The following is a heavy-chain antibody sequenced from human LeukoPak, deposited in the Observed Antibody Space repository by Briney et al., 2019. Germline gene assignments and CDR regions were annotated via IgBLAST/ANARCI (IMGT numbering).Heavy chain of an antibody. CDR2: IKQDGSEK. CDR1: GFTFSSYW. J-gene: IGHJ6*03. D-gene: IGHD3-3*01. Sequence: GGSLRLSCAASGFTFSSYWMSWVRQAPGKGLEWVANIKQDGSEKYYVDSVKGRFTISRDNAKNSLYLQMNSLRAEDTAVYYCARVLRFLEWPSKYYYYYYMDVWAKGPRSPSP. V-gene: IGHV3-7*01. CDR3: ARVLRFLEWPSKYYYYYYMDV.